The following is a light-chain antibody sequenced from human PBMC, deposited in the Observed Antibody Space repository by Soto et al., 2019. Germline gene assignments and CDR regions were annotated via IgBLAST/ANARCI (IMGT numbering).Light chain of an antibody. Sequence: DIQMTQSPSTLSESVGNRVTITCRASQGISSYLGWYQQKPGKAPNLLIYAASTLQSGVPSRFSGGGSGTDFTLTISSLQPEDFATYYCQQVYVYPSTFGGGTKVDIK. CDR2: AAS. CDR1: QGISSY. V-gene: IGKV1-9*01. J-gene: IGKJ4*01. CDR3: QQVYVYPST.